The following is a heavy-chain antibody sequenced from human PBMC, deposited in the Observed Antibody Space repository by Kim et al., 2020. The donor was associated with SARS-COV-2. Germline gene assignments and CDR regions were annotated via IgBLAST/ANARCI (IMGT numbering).Heavy chain of an antibody. CDR1: GFTFSSYA. CDR2: ISGSGGST. V-gene: IGHV3-23*01. CDR3: ATTQQWREAYYSYCYDV. J-gene: IGHJ6*02. Sequence: GGSLRLSCAASGFTFSSYAMSWVRQAPGKGLEWVSAISGSGGSTYYADSVKGRFTISRDNSKNTLYLQMNSLRAEDTAVYYCATTQQWREAYYSYCYDVWGQGTTVSVSS. D-gene: IGHD6-19*01.